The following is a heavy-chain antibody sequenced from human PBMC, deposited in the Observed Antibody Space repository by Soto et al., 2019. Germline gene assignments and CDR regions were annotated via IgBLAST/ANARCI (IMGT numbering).Heavy chain of an antibody. CDR1: GFTFSDYY. D-gene: IGHD3-10*01. J-gene: IGHJ3*02. Sequence: PGGSLRLSCAASGFTFSDYYMSWIRQAPGKGLEWVSYISSSSSYTNYADSVKGRFTISRDNAKNSLYLQMNSLRAEDTAVYYCARDRKGITMVRGVIINDAFDIWGQGTMVTVSS. CDR2: ISSSSSYT. V-gene: IGHV3-11*06. CDR3: ARDRKGITMVRGVIINDAFDI.